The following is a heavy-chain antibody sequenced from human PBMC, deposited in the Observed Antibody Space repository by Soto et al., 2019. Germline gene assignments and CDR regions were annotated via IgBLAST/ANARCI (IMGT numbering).Heavy chain of an antibody. V-gene: IGHV4-30-2*01. CDR3: ARAGLSCSGGSCYTWFDP. J-gene: IGHJ5*02. CDR1: GGSMSSYGYD. CDR2: IYHSGST. D-gene: IGHD2-15*01. Sequence: LSLTSADSGGSMSSYGYDWSWIRQPPGKGLEWIGYIYHSGSTYYNPSLKSRVTISVDRSKNQFSLKLRSVTAADTAVYYCARAGLSCSGGSCYTWFDPWGQGTLVTVSS.